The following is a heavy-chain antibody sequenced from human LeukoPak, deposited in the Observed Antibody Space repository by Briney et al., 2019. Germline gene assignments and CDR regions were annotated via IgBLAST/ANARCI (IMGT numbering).Heavy chain of an antibody. CDR2: IYHSGST. CDR1: GGSISSGGYS. J-gene: IGHJ4*02. V-gene: IGHV4-30-2*01. CDR3: ARGGVDCSSTSCYTHLDY. Sequence: SETLSLTCTVSGGSISSGGYSWSWIRQPPGKGLEWIGYIYHSGSTYYNPSLKSRVTISVDRSKNQFSLKLSSATAADTAVYYCARGGVDCSSTSCYTHLDYWGQGTLVTVSS. D-gene: IGHD2-2*02.